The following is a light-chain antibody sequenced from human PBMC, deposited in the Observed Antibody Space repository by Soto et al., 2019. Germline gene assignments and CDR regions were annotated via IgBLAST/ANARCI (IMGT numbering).Light chain of an antibody. CDR1: SSNIGAGYD. V-gene: IGLV1-40*01. CDR3: SSYTSSSTYV. Sequence: QSVLTQPPSVSGAPGQRVTISCTGSSSNIGAGYDVHWYQQRPGTAPKLLIFGNINRPSGVPDRFSGSKSGTSASLAITGLQPEDEADYYCSSYTSSSTYVFGPGTKLTVL. J-gene: IGLJ1*01. CDR2: GNI.